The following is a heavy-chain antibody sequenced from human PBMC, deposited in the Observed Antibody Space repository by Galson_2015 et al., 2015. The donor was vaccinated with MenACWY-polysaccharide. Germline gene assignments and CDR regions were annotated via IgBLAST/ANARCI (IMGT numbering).Heavy chain of an antibody. CDR1: GFTFSSYA. D-gene: IGHD3-3*01. CDR2: ISGSGRNT. CDR3: AKDLKQDFWSGYYGYFDY. V-gene: IGHV3-23*01. J-gene: IGHJ4*02. Sequence: SLRLSCAASGFTFSSYAMSWVRQAPGKGLEWVSVISGSGRNTYYADSVKGRLTISRDNSKNTLYLQMNSLRVEDTAVYYCAKDLKQDFWSGYYGYFDYWGQGILVTVSS.